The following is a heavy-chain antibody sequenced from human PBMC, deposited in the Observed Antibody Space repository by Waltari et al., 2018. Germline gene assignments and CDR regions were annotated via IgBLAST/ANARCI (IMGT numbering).Heavy chain of an antibody. D-gene: IGHD6-19*01. V-gene: IGHV4-4*02. CDR1: GGSFSSNDW. J-gene: IGHJ4*02. CDR3: ARGFDGWPFDY. CDR2: IHHSGST. Sequence: QVQLKESGPGLVKPSGTLSLACHVSGGSFSSNDWWSWVRQPPGKGLEWIGEIHHSGSTKYNPSLKSRLLMSVDTSKSQISLTMKSVTAADTAVYYCARGFDGWPFDYWGQGTLVIVSS.